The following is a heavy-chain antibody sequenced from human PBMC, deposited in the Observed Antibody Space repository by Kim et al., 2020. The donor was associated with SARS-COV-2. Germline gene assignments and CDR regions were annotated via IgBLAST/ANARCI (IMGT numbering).Heavy chain of an antibody. V-gene: IGHV4-34*01. Sequence: SETLSLTCAVYGGSFSGYYWSWIRQPPGKGLEWIGEINHSGSTNYNPSLKSRVSISVDTSKNQFSLKLSSVTAADTAVYYCARGRGCSGGSCYSHYYYMDVWGKGTTVTVSS. CDR2: INHSGST. D-gene: IGHD2-15*01. CDR1: GGSFSGYY. CDR3: ARGRGCSGGSCYSHYYYMDV. J-gene: IGHJ6*03.